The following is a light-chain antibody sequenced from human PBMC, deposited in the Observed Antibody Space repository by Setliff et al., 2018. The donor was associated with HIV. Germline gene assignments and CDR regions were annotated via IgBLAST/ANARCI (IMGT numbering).Light chain of an antibody. CDR1: SSDVGAYNY. J-gene: IGLJ1*01. CDR2: DVS. V-gene: IGLV2-14*01. Sequence: QSALTQPASVSGSPGQSITISCTGTSSDVGAYNYVSWYQQHPGKAPKLMIYDVSKRPSGVSNRFSGSKSGNTASLTISGLQAEDEADYYCSPYTSSSTYVFGTGTKVTVL. CDR3: SPYTSSSTYV.